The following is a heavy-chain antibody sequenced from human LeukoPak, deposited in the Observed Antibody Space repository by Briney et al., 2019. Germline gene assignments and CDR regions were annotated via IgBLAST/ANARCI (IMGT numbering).Heavy chain of an antibody. CDR2: IYYSGST. J-gene: IGHJ5*02. D-gene: IGHD6-13*01. Sequence: SETLSLTCTVSGGSISSSSYYWGWIRPPPGKGLEWIGSIYYSGSTYYNPSLKSRVTISVDTSKNQFSLKLSSVTAADTAVYYCARTLIAAAGNNWFDPWGQGTLVTVSS. CDR3: ARTLIAAAGNNWFDP. CDR1: GGSISSSSYY. V-gene: IGHV4-39*07.